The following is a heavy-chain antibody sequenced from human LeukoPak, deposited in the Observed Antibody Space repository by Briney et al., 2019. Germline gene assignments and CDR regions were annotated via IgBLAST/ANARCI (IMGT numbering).Heavy chain of an antibody. CDR2: IYDSGSA. D-gene: IGHD4-23*01. CDR3: ARVGVDYSGNVLKYFFDY. Sequence: SETLSLTCTVSGGPISSYQWSWLRQSPGKGLEWIGNIYDSGSANYNPSLKSRVVISVDTSKSQFSLNLTPVTAADTAVYYCARVGVDYSGNVLKYFFDYWGQGTLVTVSS. CDR1: GGPISSYQ. J-gene: IGHJ4*02. V-gene: IGHV4-59*01.